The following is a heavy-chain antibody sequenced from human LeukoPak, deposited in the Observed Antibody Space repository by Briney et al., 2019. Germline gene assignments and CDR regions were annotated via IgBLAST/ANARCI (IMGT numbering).Heavy chain of an antibody. J-gene: IGHJ6*03. CDR3: ARGGGYDFWSGYYYYYYMDV. CDR2: IVVGSGNT. D-gene: IGHD3-3*01. Sequence: SVKVSCKASGFTFTSSAMQWVRQARGQRLEWIGWIVVGSGNTNYAQKFQERVTITRDMSTSTAYMELSSLRSEDTAVYYCARGGGYDFWSGYYYYYYMDVWGKGTTVTVSS. CDR1: GFTFTSSA. V-gene: IGHV1-58*02.